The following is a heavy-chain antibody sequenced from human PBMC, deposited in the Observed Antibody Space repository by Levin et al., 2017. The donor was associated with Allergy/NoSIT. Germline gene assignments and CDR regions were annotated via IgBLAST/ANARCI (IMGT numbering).Heavy chain of an antibody. CDR1: GFTFSDYY. J-gene: IGHJ4*02. CDR2: ISSSSSYT. CDR3: ARSSGYSYALVDY. Sequence: GESLKISCAASGFTFSDYYMSWIRQAPGKGLEWVSYISSSSSYTNYADSVKGRFTISRDNAKNSLYLQMNSLRAEDTAVYYCARSSGYSYALVDYWGQGTLVTVSS. D-gene: IGHD5-18*01. V-gene: IGHV3-11*03.